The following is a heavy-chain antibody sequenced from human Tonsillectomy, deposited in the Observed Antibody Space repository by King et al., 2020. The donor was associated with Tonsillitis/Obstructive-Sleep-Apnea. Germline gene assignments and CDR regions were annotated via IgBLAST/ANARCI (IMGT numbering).Heavy chain of an antibody. CDR3: AHRQDDFWSGYYFDY. J-gene: IGHJ4*02. CDR1: GFSLSTSGMG. D-gene: IGHD3-3*01. CDR2: IYWDDDK. Sequence: ITLKESGPTLVKPTQTLTLTCTFSGFSLSTSGMGVGWIRQPPGKALEWLALIYWDDDKRYSPSLKSRLTITKDTSKNQVVLTMTNMDPVDTATYYCAHRQDDFWSGYYFDYWGQGTLVTVSS. V-gene: IGHV2-5*02.